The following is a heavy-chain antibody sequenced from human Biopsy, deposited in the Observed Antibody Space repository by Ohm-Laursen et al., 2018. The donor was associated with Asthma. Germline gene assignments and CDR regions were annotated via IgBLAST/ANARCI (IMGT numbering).Heavy chain of an antibody. J-gene: IGHJ3*01. CDR1: GYTFIGCH. V-gene: IGHV1-3*01. D-gene: IGHD3-9*01. Sequence: ASVKVSCKASGYTFIGCHIHWMRQAPGQRLEWMGWINAGNGNTKYSQKFQGRVTITRDSSASTAYMELSSLRSEDTAVYYCARTYYDFLTGQVKDVFGVWGQGTMVTVSS. CDR2: INAGNGNT. CDR3: ARTYYDFLTGQVKDVFGV.